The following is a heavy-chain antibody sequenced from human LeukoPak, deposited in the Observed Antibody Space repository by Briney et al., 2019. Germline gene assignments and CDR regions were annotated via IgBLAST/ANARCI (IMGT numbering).Heavy chain of an antibody. J-gene: IGHJ5*02. CDR1: GFTFSISA. V-gene: IGHV3-23*01. D-gene: IGHD3-10*01. CDR2: ICDSGGST. CDR3: AKAMGFGGSTNWFDP. Sequence: GGSLRLSCAASGFTFSISAMSWVRQAPAKGLEWVSGICDSGGSTFYADSVKGRFTISRDNAKNSLYLQMNSLRAEDTALYYCAKAMGFGGSTNWFDPWGQGTLVTVSS.